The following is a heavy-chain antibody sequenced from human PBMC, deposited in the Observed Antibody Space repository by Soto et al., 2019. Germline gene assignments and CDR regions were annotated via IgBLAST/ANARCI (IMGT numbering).Heavy chain of an antibody. Sequence: PSETLSLTCTVSGGSISSYYWSWIRQPPGKGLEWIGYIYYSGSTNYNPSLKSRVTISVDTSKNQFSLKLSSVTAEDTAVYYCATGGPYYYDSSGQFDYWGQGTLVTVSS. J-gene: IGHJ4*02. V-gene: IGHV4-59*01. CDR3: ATGGPYYYDSSGQFDY. D-gene: IGHD3-22*01. CDR2: IYYSGST. CDR1: GGSISSYY.